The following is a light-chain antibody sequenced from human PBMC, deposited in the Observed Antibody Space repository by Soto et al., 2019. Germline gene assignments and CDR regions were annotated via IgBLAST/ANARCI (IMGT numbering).Light chain of an antibody. V-gene: IGKV3-20*01. CDR2: GAS. CDR3: QQYGSSRT. Sequence: EIVLTQSPGTLSLSPGERATLSCRASQSVSSSYLAWYQQKPGQAPRLLIYGASSRATGIPDRFSGSGSGTDFTLTIRRLEADDFAVYYCQQYGSSRTFGQGTKVEIK. CDR1: QSVSSSY. J-gene: IGKJ1*01.